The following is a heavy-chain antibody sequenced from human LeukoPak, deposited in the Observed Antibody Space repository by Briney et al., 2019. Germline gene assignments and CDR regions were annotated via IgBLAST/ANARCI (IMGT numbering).Heavy chain of an antibody. J-gene: IGHJ5*02. Sequence: ASVKVSCKASGYTFTSYFMHWMRQAPGQGLEWMGWISPFNGNTNYAQKPQGRVTMATDTSTSTAYMELRSLRSDDTAVYYCAREAYWFDPWGQGTLVTVSS. CDR3: AREAYWFDP. CDR1: GYTFTSYF. CDR2: ISPFNGNT. V-gene: IGHV1-18*04.